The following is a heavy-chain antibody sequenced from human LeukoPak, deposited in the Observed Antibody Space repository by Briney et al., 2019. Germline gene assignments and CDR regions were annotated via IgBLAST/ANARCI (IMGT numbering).Heavy chain of an antibody. D-gene: IGHD5/OR15-5a*01. CDR2: IGIGDDT. CDR3: VRGGIRVSGIDAFDI. J-gene: IGHJ3*02. Sequence: GSLRLSCTASGFTFRSYDMHWVRQLPGGGLEWVSAIGIGDDTHYPDSVKGRFTISRENAKNSLYLQMNTLRDGDTAVYYCVRGGIRVSGIDAFDIWGQGTMVTVPS. CDR1: GFTFRSYD. V-gene: IGHV3-13*01.